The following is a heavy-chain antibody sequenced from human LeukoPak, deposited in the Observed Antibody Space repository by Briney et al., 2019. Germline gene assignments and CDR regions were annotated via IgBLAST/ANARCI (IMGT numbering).Heavy chain of an antibody. CDR1: GGSISSYY. V-gene: IGHV4-4*07. CDR2: IYTSGST. D-gene: IGHD6-13*01. CDR3: ARVHSSSWYVDY. J-gene: IGHJ4*02. Sequence: SETLSLTCPVSGGSISSYYWSWIRQPAGKGLEWIGRIYTSGSTNYNPSLKSRVTMSVDTSKNQFSLKLSSVTAADTAVYYCARVHSSSWYVDYWGQGTLVTVSS.